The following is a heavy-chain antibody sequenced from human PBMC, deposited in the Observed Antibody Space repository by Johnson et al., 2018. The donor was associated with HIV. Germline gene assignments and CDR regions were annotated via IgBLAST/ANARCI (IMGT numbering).Heavy chain of an antibody. J-gene: IGHJ3*02. CDR2: IWYDGSNK. CDR3: AKMEFDYSNYAVPLSLHDAFDI. CDR1: GFTFSNYG. Sequence: QVQLVESGGGVVQPGGSLRLSCAASGFTFSNYGMHWVRQAPVKGLEWVAVIWYDGSNKYYADSVKGRFTISRDNSKNTLYLQLNSLRAEDTAVYYCAKMEFDYSNYAVPLSLHDAFDIWGQGTMVTVSS. D-gene: IGHD4-11*01. V-gene: IGHV3-30*02.